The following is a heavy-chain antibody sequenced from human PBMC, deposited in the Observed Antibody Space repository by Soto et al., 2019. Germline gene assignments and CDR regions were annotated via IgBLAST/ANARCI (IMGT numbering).Heavy chain of an antibody. CDR1: GFTFSSYA. CDR2: FSTSAGST. D-gene: IGHD3-10*01. CDR3: AKRTGGSGMDV. V-gene: IGHV3-23*01. J-gene: IGHJ6*02. Sequence: EVQLLESGGGLVQPGGSLRLSCAASGFTFSSYAMSWVRQAPGKGLEWVSTFSTSAGSTYYADSVKGRFTISSDNSKNTLYLQMNSLRAEDTAVYYCAKRTGGSGMDVWGQGTTVTVSS.